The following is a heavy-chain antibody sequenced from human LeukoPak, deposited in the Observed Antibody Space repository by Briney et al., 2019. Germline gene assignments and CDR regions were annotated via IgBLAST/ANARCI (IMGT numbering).Heavy chain of an antibody. Sequence: PGGSLRLSCAASGFTFSSYGMHWVRQAPGKGLEWVAVISYDGSNKYYADSVKGRFTISRDNSKNTLYLQMNSLRAEDTAVYYCARESDSSSLDYWGQGTLVTVSS. CDR1: GFTFSSYG. D-gene: IGHD6-13*01. V-gene: IGHV3-30*03. CDR3: ARESDSSSLDY. CDR2: ISYDGSNK. J-gene: IGHJ4*02.